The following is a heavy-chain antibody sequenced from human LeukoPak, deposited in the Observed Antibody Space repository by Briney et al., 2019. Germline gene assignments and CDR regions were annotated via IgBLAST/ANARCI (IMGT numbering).Heavy chain of an antibody. CDR1: GGSISSYY. Sequence: PSETLSLTCTVSGGSISSYYWSWIRQPPGKGLEWIGYIYYSGSTNYNPSLKSRVTISVDTSKNQFSLKLSSVTAADTAVHYCARQSQWLVHWFDPWGQGTLVTVSS. CDR2: IYYSGST. J-gene: IGHJ5*02. D-gene: IGHD6-19*01. CDR3: ARQSQWLVHWFDP. V-gene: IGHV4-59*08.